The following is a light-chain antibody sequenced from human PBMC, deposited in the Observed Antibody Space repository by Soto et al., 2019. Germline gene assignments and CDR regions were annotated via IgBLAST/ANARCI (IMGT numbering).Light chain of an antibody. CDR1: QSVSSY. J-gene: IGKJ2*01. CDR2: DAS. V-gene: IGKV3-11*01. CDR3: QQRSNWPPYT. Sequence: EIVLTQSPATLSLSPGERATLSCRASQSVSSYLAWYQQNPGQAPRLLIYDASNKATGIPARFSGSGSGTDFTLAISSLEPEDFAVYYCQQRSNWPPYTFGQGTKLESK.